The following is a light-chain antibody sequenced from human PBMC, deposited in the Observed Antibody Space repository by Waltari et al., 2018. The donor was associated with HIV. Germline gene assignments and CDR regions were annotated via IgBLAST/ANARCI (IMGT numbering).Light chain of an antibody. CDR1: ASNIGRCY. Sequence: QSVLTQPPSASGAPGQSVTISCSGSASNIGRCYVYWFQQLPGTAPKLLMYRNNQRPSGVPDRFSASKSGTSASLAISGLRPDDEADYYCAAWDVSVSGRGVIFGGGTKLTVL. CDR3: AAWDVSVSGRGVI. V-gene: IGLV1-47*01. CDR2: RNN. J-gene: IGLJ2*01.